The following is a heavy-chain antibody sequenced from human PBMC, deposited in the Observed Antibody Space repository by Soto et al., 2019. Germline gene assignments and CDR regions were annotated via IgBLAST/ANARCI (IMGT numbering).Heavy chain of an antibody. Sequence: ASVKVSCKASGYTFTNYAMHWVRQAPGQRLKWMRWINAGNGKTKYSQRFQGRVTITTDTSATTAYMKLSSLRSEDTAVYYCARAVLSRIVYNWFDPWGQGTLVTVSS. J-gene: IGHJ5*02. CDR3: ARAVLSRIVYNWFDP. D-gene: IGHD2-8*01. CDR1: GYTFTNYA. CDR2: INAGNGKT. V-gene: IGHV1-3*01.